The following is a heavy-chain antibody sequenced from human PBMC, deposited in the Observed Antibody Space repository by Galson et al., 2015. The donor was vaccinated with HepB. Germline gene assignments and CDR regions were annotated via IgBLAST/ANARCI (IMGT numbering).Heavy chain of an antibody. CDR3: ARDLTNCGGGRCYSLFDY. V-gene: IGHV3-21*01. D-gene: IGHD2-15*01. Sequence: SLRLSCAASGITFSSYRMNWVRQAPGKGLEWVSSISTSSDNIYYADSVKGRFTISRDNAKNSLYLQMNSLRAEDTAVYYCARDLTNCGGGRCYSLFDYWGQGTLVTVSS. J-gene: IGHJ4*02. CDR2: ISTSSDNI. CDR1: GITFSSYR.